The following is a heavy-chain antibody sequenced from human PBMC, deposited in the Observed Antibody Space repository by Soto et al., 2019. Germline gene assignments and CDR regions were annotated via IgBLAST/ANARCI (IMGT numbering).Heavy chain of an antibody. Sequence: PGGSLRLSCAASGFTFSSYGMHWVRQAPGKGLEWVAVISYDGSNKYYADSVKGRFTISRDNSKNTLYLQMNSLRAEDTAVYYCAKGRPDILTGYGRIDPWGQGTLVTVSS. CDR2: ISYDGSNK. V-gene: IGHV3-30*18. CDR1: GFTFSSYG. J-gene: IGHJ5*02. D-gene: IGHD3-9*01. CDR3: AKGRPDILTGYGRIDP.